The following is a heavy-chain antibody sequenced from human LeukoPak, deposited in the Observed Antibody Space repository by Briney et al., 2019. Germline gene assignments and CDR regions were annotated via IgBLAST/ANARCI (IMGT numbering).Heavy chain of an antibody. CDR2: ISQSGNS. V-gene: IGHV4-30-2*01. CDR1: GDSLSSSTCN. Sequence: SETLSLTCKVSGDSLSSSTCNWSWIRQPPGEGLEWIGYISQSGNSYFTPSLKSRATISVDRSKNQFSLTLTSVTAADTAVYYCARDQVDYDTPDHFDYWGKGTLVTVSS. CDR3: ARDQVDYDTPDHFDY. J-gene: IGHJ4*01. D-gene: IGHD3-22*01.